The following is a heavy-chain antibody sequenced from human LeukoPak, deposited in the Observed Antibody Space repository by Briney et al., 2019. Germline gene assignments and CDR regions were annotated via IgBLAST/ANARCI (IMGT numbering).Heavy chain of an antibody. Sequence: PSETLSLTCTVSGGSISSGGYYWSWIRQPAGKGLEWIGRIHTSGSTNCNPSLKSRVTISVDTSKNQFSLKLSSVTAADTVVYYCARMSSIAAQGWFDPWGQGTLVTVSS. CDR1: GGSISSGGYY. V-gene: IGHV4-61*02. CDR3: ARMSSIAAQGWFDP. D-gene: IGHD6-6*01. CDR2: IHTSGST. J-gene: IGHJ5*02.